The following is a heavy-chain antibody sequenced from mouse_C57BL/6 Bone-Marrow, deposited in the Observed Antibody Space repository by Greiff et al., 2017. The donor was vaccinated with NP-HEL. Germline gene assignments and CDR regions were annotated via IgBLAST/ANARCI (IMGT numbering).Heavy chain of an antibody. CDR1: GYSFTDYN. Sequence: VQLQQSGPELVKPGASVKISCKASGYSFTDYNMNWVKQSHGKSLEWIGVINPNYGTTSYNQKFKGKATLTVDQSSSTAYMQLNSLTSEDSAVYYCAGEEGATVVAPWYFGVWGTGTTVTVAS. CDR2: INPNYGTT. J-gene: IGHJ1*03. CDR3: AGEEGATVVAPWYFGV. D-gene: IGHD1-1*01. V-gene: IGHV1-39*01.